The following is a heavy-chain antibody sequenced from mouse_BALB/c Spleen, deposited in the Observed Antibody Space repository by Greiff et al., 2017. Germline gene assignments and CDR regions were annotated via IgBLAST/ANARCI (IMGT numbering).Heavy chain of an antibody. J-gene: IGHJ3*01. D-gene: IGHD2-4*01. Sequence: VQLQQSGPELVKPGASVKISCKASGYSFTGYFMNWVMQSHGKSLEWIGRINPYNGDTFYNQKFKGKATLTVDKSSSTAHMELRSLASEDSGVYYCARRGITTPFAYWGQGTLVTVSA. CDR3: ARRGITTPFAY. CDR1: GYSFTGYF. V-gene: IGHV1-20*02. CDR2: INPYNGDT.